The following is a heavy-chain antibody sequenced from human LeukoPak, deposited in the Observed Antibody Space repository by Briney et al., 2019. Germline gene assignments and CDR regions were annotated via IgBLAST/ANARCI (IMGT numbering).Heavy chain of an antibody. CDR1: GFTFSSYS. CDR2: ISSSSSSTI. Sequence: PGGSLRLSCAASGFTFSSYSMNWVRQAPGKGLEWVSYISSSSSSTIYYADSVKGRFTISRDNAKNSLYLQMNSLRDEDTAVYYCAKVEGLRFDYWGQGTLVTVSS. CDR3: AKVEGLRFDY. V-gene: IGHV3-48*02. J-gene: IGHJ4*02. D-gene: IGHD4-17*01.